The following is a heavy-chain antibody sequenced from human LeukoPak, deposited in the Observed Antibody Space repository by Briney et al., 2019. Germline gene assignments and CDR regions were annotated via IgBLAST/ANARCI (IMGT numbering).Heavy chain of an antibody. D-gene: IGHD2-2*01. CDR2: INSDGSST. CDR1: XFTFXXXX. CDR3: AKDRAYVVVPVFDY. Sequence: LSXXAXXFTFXXXXMHXVRQXPXXXXXXVSXINSDGSSTSYADSVKGRFTISRDNAKNTLYLQMNSLRAEDTAVYYCAKDRAYVVVPVFDYWGQGTLVTVSS. V-gene: IGHV3-74*01. J-gene: IGHJ4*02.